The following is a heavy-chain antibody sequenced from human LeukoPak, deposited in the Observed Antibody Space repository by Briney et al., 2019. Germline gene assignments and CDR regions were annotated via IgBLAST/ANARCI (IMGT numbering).Heavy chain of an antibody. CDR2: RSAYNGNT. CDR1: GYTVTSCG. Sequence: ASVKVSCKASGYTVTSCGISWVRQAPGQGLEWMGWRSAYNGNTNYTQKLQGRATITPDTSTSIAYMELRSLRSDYTAVYYCAREKVLTSLYGGDSGMDYYFDYWGQGTLVTVSS. CDR3: AREKVLTSLYGGDSGMDYYFDY. J-gene: IGHJ4*01. D-gene: IGHD4-23*01. V-gene: IGHV1-18*01.